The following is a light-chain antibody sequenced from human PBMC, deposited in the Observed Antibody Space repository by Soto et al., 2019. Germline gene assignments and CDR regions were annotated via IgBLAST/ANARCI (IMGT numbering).Light chain of an antibody. Sequence: DVVMTQSPLSLPVTLGQPASISCRSSRSLAYSDGNTYLNWCQQRPGQSPRRLIYKVSNRDSGVPDRFSGSGSGTDFTLKISRVEAEDVGVYYCMQGTHWPPYTFGQGTKLEIK. CDR3: MQGTHWPPYT. CDR2: KVS. V-gene: IGKV2-30*01. CDR1: RSLAYSDGNTY. J-gene: IGKJ2*01.